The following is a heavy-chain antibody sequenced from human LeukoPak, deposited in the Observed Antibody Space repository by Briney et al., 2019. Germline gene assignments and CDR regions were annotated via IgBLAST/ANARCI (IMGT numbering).Heavy chain of an antibody. CDR2: ISSSSSYI. CDR1: GFTFSSYS. V-gene: IGHV3-21*01. D-gene: IGHD2-2*01. CDR3: ARRGYCDSTSCSAPLDY. Sequence: KPGGSLRLSCAASGFTFSSYSMNWVRQAPGKGLEWVSSISSSSSYIYYADSVKGRFTISRDNAKNSLYLQMNSLRAEDTAVYYCARRGYCDSTSCSAPLDYWGQGTLVAVSS. J-gene: IGHJ4*02.